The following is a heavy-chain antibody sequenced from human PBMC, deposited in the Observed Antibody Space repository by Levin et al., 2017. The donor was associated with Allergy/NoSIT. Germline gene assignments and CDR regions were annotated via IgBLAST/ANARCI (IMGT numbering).Heavy chain of an antibody. CDR3: ARGHSQGSTKWRPFYYGLDV. CDR1: GYTFISRD. J-gene: IGHJ6*02. D-gene: IGHD3-10*01. V-gene: IGHV1-8*01. Sequence: ASVKVSCKSSGYTFISRDINWVRQAPGHGPEWMGWMSPNSGNQGSSQKFQGRITMTWDTSQGTAYMEMTDLTYDDTAIYFCARGHSQGSTKWRPFYYGLDVWGQGTTV. CDR2: MSPNSGNQ.